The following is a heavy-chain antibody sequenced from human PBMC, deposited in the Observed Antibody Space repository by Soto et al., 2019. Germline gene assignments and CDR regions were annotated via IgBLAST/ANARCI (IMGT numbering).Heavy chain of an antibody. V-gene: IGHV3-23*01. CDR1: GFNFKAYA. D-gene: IGHD6-6*01. J-gene: IGHJ4*02. CDR3: AKDEGTSSTVFDY. Sequence: EVQLLECGGASVQPGGSLRLSCVASGFNFKAYAMGWVRQAPGKGLEWVSSITATDGNTYYADSVRGRFTISRDNSRNSLFLQMNGLRPEDSALYYCAKDEGTSSTVFDYWGQGTLVTVSS. CDR2: ITATDGNT.